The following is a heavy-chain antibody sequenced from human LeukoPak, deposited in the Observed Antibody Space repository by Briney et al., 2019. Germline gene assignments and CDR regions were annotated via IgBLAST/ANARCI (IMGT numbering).Heavy chain of an antibody. CDR3: ARGDDYYDVLTGYSPFAS. V-gene: IGHV1-69*05. J-gene: IGHJ4*02. D-gene: IGHD3-9*01. Sequence: GSSVKVSCKASGGTFSSYAISWVRQAPGQGLEWMGGIIPIFGTANYAQKFQGRVTITTDESTSTAYMELSSLRFDDTAVYFCARGDDYYDVLTGYSPFASWGQGTLVTVSS. CDR1: GGTFSSYA. CDR2: IIPIFGTA.